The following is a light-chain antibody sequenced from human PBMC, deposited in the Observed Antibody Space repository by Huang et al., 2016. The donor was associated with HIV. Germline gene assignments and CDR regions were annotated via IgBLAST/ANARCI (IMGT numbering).Light chain of an antibody. J-gene: IGKJ1*01. CDR3: QQYNNWPPWT. V-gene: IGKV3-15*01. Sequence: EIVMTQSQATLSVSPGERATLSCRASQSVSSNLAWYQQKPGQGPRLLIYGASTRATGIPARFSGSGSGTEFTLTISSLQSEDFAVYYCQQYNNWPPWTFGQGTKVEIK. CDR2: GAS. CDR1: QSVSSN.